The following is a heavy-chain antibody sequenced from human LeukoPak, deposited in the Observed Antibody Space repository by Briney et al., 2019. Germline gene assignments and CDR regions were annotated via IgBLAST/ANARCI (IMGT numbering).Heavy chain of an antibody. J-gene: IGHJ4*02. CDR1: GFTFSSYA. CDR2: ISGSGGST. V-gene: IGHV3-23*01. CDR3: AKERLPTRDYFDY. D-gene: IGHD5-12*01. Sequence: GASLRLSCAASGFTFSSYAMSWVRQAPGKGLEWVSAISGSGGSTYYADSVKGRFTISRDNSKNTLYLKMNSLRAEDTAVYYCAKERLPTRDYFDYWGQGTLVTVSS.